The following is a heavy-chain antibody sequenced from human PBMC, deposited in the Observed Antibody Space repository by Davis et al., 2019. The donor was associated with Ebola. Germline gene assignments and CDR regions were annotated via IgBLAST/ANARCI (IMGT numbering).Heavy chain of an antibody. Sequence: ASVKVSCKASGYTFTGYYMHWVRQAPRQGLEWMGWINPNSGGTNYAQKFQGRVTMTRDTSISTAYMELSRLRSDDTAVYYCARFYGDYPVFDYWGQGTQVTVSS. J-gene: IGHJ4*02. CDR3: ARFYGDYPVFDY. CDR1: GYTFTGYY. V-gene: IGHV1-2*02. D-gene: IGHD4-17*01. CDR2: INPNSGGT.